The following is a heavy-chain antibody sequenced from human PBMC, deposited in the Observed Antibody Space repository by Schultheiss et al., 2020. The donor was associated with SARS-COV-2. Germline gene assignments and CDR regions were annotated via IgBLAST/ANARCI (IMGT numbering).Heavy chain of an antibody. Sequence: SQTLSLTCPVSSGSLIPYYWTWIRQPPGKGLEWIGYISYTGSPSYNPSLKSRVTFSLDTSKKQFSLRLNSVTAADTAVYYCARATRVESLFSVRGGSFDFWGRGALVTVSS. CDR3: ARATRVESLFSVRGGSFDF. V-gene: IGHV4-59*01. CDR1: SGSLIPYY. D-gene: IGHD5-24*01. CDR2: ISYTGSP. J-gene: IGHJ4*02.